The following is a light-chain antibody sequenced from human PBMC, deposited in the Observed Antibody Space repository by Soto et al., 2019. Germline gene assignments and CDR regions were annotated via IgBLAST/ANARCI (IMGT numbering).Light chain of an antibody. Sequence: DIQMTQSPSSLSASVGDRVTITCRASQGISNFLAWYQQKPGKVPKLLISAASTLQSGVPSRFSGSGSGTDFTLTITSLQPKDVATYYCQKYSSVITFGQGTRLEIK. CDR3: QKYSSVIT. V-gene: IGKV1-27*01. CDR1: QGISNF. CDR2: AAS. J-gene: IGKJ5*01.